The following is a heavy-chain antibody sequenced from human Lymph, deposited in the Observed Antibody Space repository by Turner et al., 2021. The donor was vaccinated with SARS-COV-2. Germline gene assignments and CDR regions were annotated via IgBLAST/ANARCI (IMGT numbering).Heavy chain of an antibody. CDR1: GFTFSSYT. Sequence: EVQLLESGGGLVQPGGSLRLSCAASGFTFSSYTMSWVRQAPGKGVEWVSAISGSGASTYYADSVKGRFTISRDNSKNTLYLQMNSLRVEDTAVYYCAKDGYDGIYCGGGSCYSGWFDPWGQGTLVTVSS. V-gene: IGHV3-23*01. CDR3: AKDGYDGIYCGGGSCYSGWFDP. J-gene: IGHJ5*02. D-gene: IGHD2-15*01. CDR2: ISGSGAST.